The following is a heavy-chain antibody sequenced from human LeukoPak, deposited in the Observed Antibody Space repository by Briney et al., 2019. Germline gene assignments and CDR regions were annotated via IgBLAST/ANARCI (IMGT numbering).Heavy chain of an antibody. CDR2: INHSGST. CDR1: GGSFSGYY. Sequence: KPSETLSLTCAVYGGSFSGYYWSWIRQPPGKGLEWIGEINHSGSTNYNPSLKSRVTISVDMSKNQFSLKLSSVTAADTAVYYCATGQAQFDYWGQGTLVTVSS. J-gene: IGHJ4*02. CDR3: ATGQAQFDY. V-gene: IGHV4-34*01.